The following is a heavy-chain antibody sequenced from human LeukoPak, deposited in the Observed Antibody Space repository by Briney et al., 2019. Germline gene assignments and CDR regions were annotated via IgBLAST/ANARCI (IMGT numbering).Heavy chain of an antibody. CDR1: GYTFTGDF. CDR3: ARGNIATRRGGNWFDP. Sequence: ASVKVSCKASGYTFTGDFIHWVRQAPGQGLEWMGWINSDSGGTNYARKFQGRATMTRDTSISTAYMELSSLRSDDTAVFYCARGNIATRRGGNWFDPWGQGTLVTVSS. CDR2: INSDSGGT. V-gene: IGHV1-2*02. J-gene: IGHJ5*02. D-gene: IGHD6-6*01.